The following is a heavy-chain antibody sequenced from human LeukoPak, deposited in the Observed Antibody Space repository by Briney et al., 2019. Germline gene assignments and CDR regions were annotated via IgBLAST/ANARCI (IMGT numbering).Heavy chain of an antibody. J-gene: IGHJ5*02. V-gene: IGHV4-61*02. CDR1: VGFNRRRTYY. CDR3: ARGGRGFGEFRFGLDRDNWFDP. Sequence: SETQSLTRTFCVGFNRRRTYYWSWIRQPAGKGLEWIGRFYTTGDPNYNPSLKSRVTLSEDPSQNRVSLVLSYVTARDPAVHYCARGGRGFGEFRFGLDRDNWFDPWGQGTLVTVSS. D-gene: IGHD3-10*01. CDR2: FYTTGDP.